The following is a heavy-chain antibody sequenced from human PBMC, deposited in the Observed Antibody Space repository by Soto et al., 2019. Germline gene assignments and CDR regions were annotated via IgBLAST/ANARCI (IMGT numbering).Heavy chain of an antibody. CDR1: GYSFTSYW. D-gene: IGHD5-18*01. Sequence: VESLKISCKGSGYSFTSYWISWVRQMPGKGLEWMGRIDPSDSYTNYSPSFQGHVTISADKSISTAYLQWSSLKASDTAMYYCARSTVDTGNWFDPWGQGTLVTAPQ. CDR3: ARSTVDTGNWFDP. V-gene: IGHV5-10-1*01. J-gene: IGHJ5*02. CDR2: IDPSDSYT.